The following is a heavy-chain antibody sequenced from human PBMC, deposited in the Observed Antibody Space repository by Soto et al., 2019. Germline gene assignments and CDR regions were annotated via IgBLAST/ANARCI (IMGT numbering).Heavy chain of an antibody. V-gene: IGHV3-30-3*01. CDR3: ARDLSRSGYYTSSFDI. CDR1: GFTFSSYA. J-gene: IGHJ3*02. CDR2: ISYDGSNK. D-gene: IGHD3-3*01. Sequence: QVQLVESGGGVVQPGRSLRLSCAASGFTFSSYAMHWVRQAPGKGLEWVASISYDGSNKYYADSVKGRFTISRDNSENTLYLQMNSLRAEDTAVYYCARDLSRSGYYTSSFDIWGQGTMVTVSS.